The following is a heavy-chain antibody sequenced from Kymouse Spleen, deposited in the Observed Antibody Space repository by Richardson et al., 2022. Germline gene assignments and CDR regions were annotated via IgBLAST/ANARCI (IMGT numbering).Heavy chain of an antibody. CDR3: TTDFTMVRGVSFDY. V-gene: IGHV3-15*01. CDR2: IKSKTDGGTT. D-gene: IGHD3-10*01. Sequence: EVQLVESGGGLVKPGGSLRLSCAASGFTFSNAWMSWVRQAPGKGLEWVGRIKSKTDGGTTDYAAPVKGRFTISRDDSKNTLYLQMNSLKTEDTAVYYCTTDFTMVRGVSFDYWGQGTLVTVSS. J-gene: IGHJ4*02. CDR1: GFTFSNAW.